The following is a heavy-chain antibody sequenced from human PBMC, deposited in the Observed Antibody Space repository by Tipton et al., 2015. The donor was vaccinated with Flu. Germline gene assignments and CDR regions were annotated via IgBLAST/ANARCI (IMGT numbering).Heavy chain of an antibody. V-gene: IGHV4-61*05. CDR1: GGSISSSSDY. CDR2: IHRTGNT. Sequence: TLSLTCNVSGGSISSSSDYWGWIRQPPGKGLEWIGNIHRTGNTYHNPSLKSRVTISLDRSKNQFSLKLRSVTAADTAVYYCARRDYSNYVSEPRNWFDPWGQGALVTVSS. D-gene: IGHD4-11*01. CDR3: ARRDYSNYVSEPRNWFDP. J-gene: IGHJ5*02.